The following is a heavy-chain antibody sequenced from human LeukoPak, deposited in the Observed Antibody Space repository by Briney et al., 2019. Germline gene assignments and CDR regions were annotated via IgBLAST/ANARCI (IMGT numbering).Heavy chain of an antibody. D-gene: IGHD4-11*01. CDR3: AGERGMTTVWEIFEY. J-gene: IGHJ4*02. CDR2: IKEDGSEK. Sequence: GGSLRLSCAASGFTFGTYWMSWVRQAPGKGLEWVANIKEDGSEKYYADSVKGRFTISRVNAKKSLYLQMNSLRADDTAVYYCAGERGMTTVWEIFEYWGQGALVTVSS. CDR1: GFTFGTYW. V-gene: IGHV3-7*01.